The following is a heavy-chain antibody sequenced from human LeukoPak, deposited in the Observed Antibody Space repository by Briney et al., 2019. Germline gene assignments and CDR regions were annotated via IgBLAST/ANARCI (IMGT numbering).Heavy chain of an antibody. D-gene: IGHD3-3*01. CDR1: GYTFTSYA. J-gene: IGHJ6*03. CDR2: SNAGNGNT. Sequence: ASVKVSCKASGYTFTSYAMHWVRQAPGQRLEWMGWSNAGNGNTKYSQEFQGRVTITRDTSASTAYMELSSLRSEDTAVYYCARVSRDAFWSGYSRMGFYYMDVWGKGTTVTVSS. CDR3: ARVSRDAFWSGYSRMGFYYMDV. V-gene: IGHV1-3*02.